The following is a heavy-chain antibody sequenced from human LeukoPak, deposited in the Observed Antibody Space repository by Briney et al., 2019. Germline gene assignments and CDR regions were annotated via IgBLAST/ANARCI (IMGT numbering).Heavy chain of an antibody. CDR2: ISWNSGSI. D-gene: IGHD6-19*01. V-gene: IGHV3-9*01. CDR3: AKDQRDYSSGWYGFDY. Sequence: GGSLRLSCAASGFTFDDYAMHWVRQAPGKGLEWVSGISWNSGSIGYADSVKGRFTISRDNSKNTLYLQMNSLRAEDTAVYYCAKDQRDYSSGWYGFDYWGQGTLVTVSS. CDR1: GFTFDDYA. J-gene: IGHJ4*02.